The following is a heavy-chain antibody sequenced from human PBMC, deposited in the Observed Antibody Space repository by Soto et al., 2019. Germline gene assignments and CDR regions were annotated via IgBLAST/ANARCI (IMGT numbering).Heavy chain of an antibody. J-gene: IGHJ4*02. D-gene: IGHD6-13*01. Sequence: QVQLVESGGGVVQPGRSLRLSCAASGFTFSSYGMHWVRQAPGKGLEWVAVISDDGSNKYYADSVKGRFTISRDNSKNTLYLQMNSLRAEDTAVYYCAKDLAFEQQLVPDYWGQGTLVTVSS. CDR2: ISDDGSNK. V-gene: IGHV3-30*18. CDR3: AKDLAFEQQLVPDY. CDR1: GFTFSSYG.